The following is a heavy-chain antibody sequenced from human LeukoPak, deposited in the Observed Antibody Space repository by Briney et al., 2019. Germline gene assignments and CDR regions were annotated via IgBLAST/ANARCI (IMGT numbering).Heavy chain of an antibody. Sequence: ASVTVSCKASGYTFTGYYMHWVRQAPGQGLEWMGWINPNSGGTNYAQKSPGWVTMTRDTSISTAYMELSRLRSDATAVYYCARDLGDSNSSWGQGTLVTVSS. D-gene: IGHD2-21*01. CDR3: ARDLGDSNSS. CDR2: INPNSGGT. V-gene: IGHV1-2*04. J-gene: IGHJ4*02. CDR1: GYTFTGYY.